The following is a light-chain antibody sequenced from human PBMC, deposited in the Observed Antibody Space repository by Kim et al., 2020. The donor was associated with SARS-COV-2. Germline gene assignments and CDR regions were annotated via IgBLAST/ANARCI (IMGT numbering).Light chain of an antibody. Sequence: GQRVTISCSGSSSNIGSNTVNWYQQLPGTAPKLLIYSNDQRPSGVPDRFSGSKSGTSASLAISGLQSEDEADYYCAACDDSLNGWVFGGGTKLTVL. CDR3: AACDDSLNGWV. J-gene: IGLJ3*02. CDR2: SND. CDR1: SSNIGSNT. V-gene: IGLV1-44*01.